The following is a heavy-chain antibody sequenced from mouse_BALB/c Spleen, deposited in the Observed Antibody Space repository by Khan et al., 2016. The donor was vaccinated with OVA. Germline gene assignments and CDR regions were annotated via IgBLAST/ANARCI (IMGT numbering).Heavy chain of an antibody. V-gene: IGHV5-6-4*01. CDR2: ISSGGSYT. D-gene: IGHD1-1*01. CDR1: GFSFSSYS. J-gene: IGHJ2*01. CDR3: TRPRGYHGSNPYFDY. Sequence: EVELVESGGGFVRPGGSLKLSCAASGFSFSSYSMSWVRQTPEKRLEWVATISSGGSYTYYPDSVKGRFTISRDNAKNTLYMQMSSLKSEDTAMYYFTRPRGYHGSNPYFDYLGQGTTRTVSS.